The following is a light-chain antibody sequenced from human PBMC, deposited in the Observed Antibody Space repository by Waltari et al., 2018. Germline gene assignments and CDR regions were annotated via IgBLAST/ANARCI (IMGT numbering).Light chain of an antibody. CDR1: RSHVRGYNH. CDR3: SSYTSSSTLV. Sequence: QSALTQPASLSGSPGQSITISCTGTRSHVRGYNHVPWYQQHPGKAPKLMIYDVSKRPSGVSNRFSGSKSGNTASLTISGLQAEDEADYYCSSYTSSSTLVFGGGTKLTVL. CDR2: DVS. V-gene: IGLV2-14*01. J-gene: IGLJ2*01.